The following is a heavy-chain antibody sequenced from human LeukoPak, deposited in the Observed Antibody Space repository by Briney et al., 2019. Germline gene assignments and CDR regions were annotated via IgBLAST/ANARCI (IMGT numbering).Heavy chain of an antibody. V-gene: IGHV4-59*02. CDR3: VRVVPGGASFDS. CDR2: IYYSGHS. CDR1: GGSVTSYY. D-gene: IGHD3-16*01. J-gene: IGHJ4*02. Sequence: SETLSLTCTVSGGSVTSYYWSWIRQSPGKGLEWTGYIYYSGHSHNNPSLNSRVSISVDTSKNQFSLIVTSLTAADTAVYYCVRVVPGGASFDSWGQGTLVTVSS.